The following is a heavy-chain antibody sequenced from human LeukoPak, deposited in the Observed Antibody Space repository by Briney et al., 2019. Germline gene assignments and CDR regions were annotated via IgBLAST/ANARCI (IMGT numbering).Heavy chain of an antibody. D-gene: IGHD1-26*01. CDR2: IYYSGST. V-gene: IGHV4-61*08. CDR1: GFSLSTSEMC. CDR3: ARGQYSGSCFDN. Sequence: SGPTLVNPTQTLILTCTFSGFSLSTSEMCVSWIRQPPGKGLEWIGYIYYSGSTNYNPSLKSRVTILVDTSKNQFSLKVSSVTAADTAVYYCARGQYSGSCFDNWGQGSLVTVSS. J-gene: IGHJ4*02.